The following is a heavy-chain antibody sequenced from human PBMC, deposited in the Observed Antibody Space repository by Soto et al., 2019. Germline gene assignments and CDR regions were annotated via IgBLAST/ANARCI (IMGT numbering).Heavy chain of an antibody. CDR2: SSGSGGST. D-gene: IGHD6-13*01. CDR1: GFTFSNYA. Sequence: EVQLLESGGGLVQPGESLRLSCAVSGFTFSNYAMSWVRQVPGKGLEWVSTSSGSGGSTYYADSVKGRFTISRDNSKNTLYLQMNGLRAEDTAVYYCEKQQMRDIRAFDYWGQGTLVTVSS. V-gene: IGHV3-23*01. CDR3: EKQQMRDIRAFDY. J-gene: IGHJ4*02.